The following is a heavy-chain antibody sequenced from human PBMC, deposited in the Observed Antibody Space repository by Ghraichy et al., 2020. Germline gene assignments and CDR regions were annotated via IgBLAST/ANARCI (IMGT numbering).Heavy chain of an antibody. CDR2: IYSGGNT. CDR3: ARWVSYQGFDS. J-gene: IGHJ4*02. D-gene: IGHD1-26*01. V-gene: IGHV3-53*01. CDR1: XXXVSSNY. Sequence: GGSLRLSCAAXXXXVSSNYXXWVRQAPGKGLEWVSIIYSGGNTYYADSVKGRFTISRDNSKNTVYLQMDSLRAEDTAVYYCARWVSYQGFDSWGQGTQVTVSS.